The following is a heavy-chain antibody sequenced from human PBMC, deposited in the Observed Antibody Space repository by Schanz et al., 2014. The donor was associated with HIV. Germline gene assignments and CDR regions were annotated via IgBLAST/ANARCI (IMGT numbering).Heavy chain of an antibody. D-gene: IGHD6-13*01. Sequence: QVQLVQSGGGVVQPGRSLRLSCAVSGFTFNNFGMHWVRQAPGKGLEWVAVISYDGNNQYYADSVKGRFTISRDNSRNRVCLQMNSLRAEDTAVYYCAKEEQQLGGVGGYHFDYWGQGTLVTVSS. CDR2: ISYDGNNQ. J-gene: IGHJ4*02. V-gene: IGHV3-30*18. CDR1: GFTFNNFG. CDR3: AKEEQQLGGVGGYHFDY.